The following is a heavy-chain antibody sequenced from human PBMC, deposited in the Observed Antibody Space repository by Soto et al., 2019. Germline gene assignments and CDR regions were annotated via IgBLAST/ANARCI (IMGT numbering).Heavy chain of an antibody. D-gene: IGHD3-22*01. CDR3: ARDQGGYYDSSGYFTFDY. J-gene: IGHJ4*02. CDR1: GYTFTSYY. V-gene: IGHV1-46*01. Sequence: ASVKVSCKASGYTFTSYYMHWVRQAPGQGLEWMGIINPSGGSTSYAQKFQGRVTMTRDTSTSTVYMELSSLRSEDTAVYYRARDQGGYYDSSGYFTFDYWGQGTLVTVSS. CDR2: INPSGGST.